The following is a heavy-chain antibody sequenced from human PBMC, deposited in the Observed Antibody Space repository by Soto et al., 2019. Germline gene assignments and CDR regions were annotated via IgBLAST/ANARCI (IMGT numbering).Heavy chain of an antibody. CDR2: ISGNGAET. D-gene: IGHD3-9*01. CDR3: GKESRGRDWFGCSY. CDR1: GFPFRDYA. V-gene: IGHV3-23*04. J-gene: IGHJ4*02. Sequence: EVQLVESGGGLVQPGGSVRLSCAASGFPFRDYAMSWVRQAPGKGLEWVAAISGNGAETTYTDSVRGRFTISRDNSTDTLYLRRNSAEADDTAVYYCGKESRGRDWFGCSYWGQGIMVTVSS.